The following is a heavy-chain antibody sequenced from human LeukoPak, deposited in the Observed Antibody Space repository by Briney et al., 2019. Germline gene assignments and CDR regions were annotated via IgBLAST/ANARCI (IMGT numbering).Heavy chain of an antibody. D-gene: IGHD4-17*01. J-gene: IGHJ4*02. Sequence: PSETLSLTCTVSGGSISSSSYYWGWIRQPPGKGLEWIGSIYYSGSTNYNPSLKSRVTMSVDTSKDQFSLKLSSVTAADTAVYYCAREPPHWGDDYGDYRGGSHFDYWGQGTLVTVSS. CDR1: GGSISSSSYY. CDR3: AREPPHWGDDYGDYRGGSHFDY. CDR2: IYYSGST. V-gene: IGHV4-39*07.